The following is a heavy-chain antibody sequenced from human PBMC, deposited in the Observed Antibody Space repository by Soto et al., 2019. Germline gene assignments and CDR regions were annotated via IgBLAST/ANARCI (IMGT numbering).Heavy chain of an antibody. V-gene: IGHV4-30-2*02. CDR1: GGSISSGGYS. D-gene: IGHD3-9*01. J-gene: IGHJ4*02. CDR3: ARTNYDILTGFDY. CDR2: IYHSGST. Sequence: SETLSLTCAVSGGSISSGGYSWSWIRQPPGKGLEWIGYIYHSGSTYYNPSLKSRVTISVDRSKNQFSLELSSVTAADTAVYYCARTNYDILTGFDYWGQGTLVTVSS.